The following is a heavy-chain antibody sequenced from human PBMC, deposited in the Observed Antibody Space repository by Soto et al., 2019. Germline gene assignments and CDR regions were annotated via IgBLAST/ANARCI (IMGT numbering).Heavy chain of an antibody. CDR1: GFSFSVYW. J-gene: IGHJ4*02. D-gene: IGHD6-6*01. CDR3: ARIGYSCSSFDY. Sequence: EVLLVESGGGLVQPGGSLRLSCAASGFSFSVYWMSWVRQAPGKGLEWVANIKQDGSVRYYVDSVKGRFTISRDNAKNSLYLQMNSLRAEDTAVYYCARIGYSCSSFDYWGQGTLVTVSS. V-gene: IGHV3-7*01. CDR2: IKQDGSVR.